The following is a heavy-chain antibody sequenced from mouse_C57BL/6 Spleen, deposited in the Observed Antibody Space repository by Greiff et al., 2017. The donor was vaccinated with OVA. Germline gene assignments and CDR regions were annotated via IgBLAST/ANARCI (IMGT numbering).Heavy chain of an antibody. V-gene: IGHV14-1*01. CDR1: GFNIKDYY. Sequence: VQLQQSGAELVRPGASVKLSCTASGFNIKDYYMHWVKQRPEQGLEWIGRIDPEDGDTEYAPKFQGKATMTADTSSNTAYLHRSSLTSEDTAVYYCTCYGSSYGYCDVWGTGTTVTVSS. CDR2: IDPEDGDT. J-gene: IGHJ1*03. CDR3: TCYGSSYGYCDV. D-gene: IGHD1-1*01.